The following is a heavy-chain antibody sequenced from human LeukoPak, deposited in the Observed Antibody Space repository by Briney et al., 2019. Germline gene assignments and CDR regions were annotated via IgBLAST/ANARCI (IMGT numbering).Heavy chain of an antibody. CDR3: AGRAQITGWSFDY. J-gene: IGHJ4*02. CDR1: GGSITSYH. V-gene: IGHV4-4*07. CDR2: IHTSGST. Sequence: SETLSLTCFVSGGSITSYHWSWIRQPAGKGLEWIGQIHTSGSTNYNPSLKSRVAMSIDTSKNQFSLELSSVTAANTSVYYCAGRAQITGWSFDYWGQGALVTVSS. D-gene: IGHD6-19*01.